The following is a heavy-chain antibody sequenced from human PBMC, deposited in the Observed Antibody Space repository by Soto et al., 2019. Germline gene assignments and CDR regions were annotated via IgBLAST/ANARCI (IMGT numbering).Heavy chain of an antibody. Sequence: ASVKVSCKASGYTFTGYAMHWVRQAPGQRLEWMGWINAGNGNTKYSQKFQGRVTITRDTSASTAYMELSSLRSEDTAVYYCARGYSGYLDCFDPWGQGTLVTVSP. CDR2: INAGNGNT. CDR1: GYTFTGYA. D-gene: IGHD5-12*01. V-gene: IGHV1-3*01. J-gene: IGHJ5*02. CDR3: ARGYSGYLDCFDP.